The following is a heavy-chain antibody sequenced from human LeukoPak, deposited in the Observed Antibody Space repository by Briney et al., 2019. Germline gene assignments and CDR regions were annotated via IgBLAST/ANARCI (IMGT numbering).Heavy chain of an antibody. D-gene: IGHD6-13*01. Sequence: PGGSLRLSCAASGFTFSSYAMSWVRQAPGKGLEWVSALSNIGNSTSYADSVKGRFTISRDNSKNTLYLQMNSLRAEDTAVYYCAKLYTSRWYNDYWGQGTLVTVSS. V-gene: IGHV3-23*01. CDR2: LSNIGNST. CDR1: GFTFSSYA. CDR3: AKLYTSRWYNDY. J-gene: IGHJ4*02.